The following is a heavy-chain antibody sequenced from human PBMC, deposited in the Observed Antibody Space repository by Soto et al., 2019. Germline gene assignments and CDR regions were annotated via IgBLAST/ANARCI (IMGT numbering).Heavy chain of an antibody. V-gene: IGHV4-30-2*01. J-gene: IGHJ4*02. CDR2: IYHSGST. D-gene: IGHD1-26*01. CDR3: ASGRPTALDY. CDR1: GGSISSGGYS. Sequence: QLQLQESGSGLVKPSQTLSLTCAVSGGSISSGGYSWYWIRQPPGKGLGWIGYIYHSGSTYYNPSLKSRVTISVDRSKKQFSLKLTSVTAADTAVYYCASGRPTALDYWGQGTLVTVSS.